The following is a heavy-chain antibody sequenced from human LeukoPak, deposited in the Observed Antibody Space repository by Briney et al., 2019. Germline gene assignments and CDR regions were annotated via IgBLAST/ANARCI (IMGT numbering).Heavy chain of an antibody. CDR1: GFTFSNYG. Sequence: GGSLRLSCAASGFTFSNYGMPWVRQAPGKGLEWVSFIRSDGGEEYYADSVKGRFTISRDNSEDTLYLQMNSLRPEDTAIYYCAKDQAGGWGQGTLVTVSS. D-gene: IGHD4-23*01. V-gene: IGHV3-30*02. CDR3: AKDQAGG. J-gene: IGHJ4*02. CDR2: IRSDGGEE.